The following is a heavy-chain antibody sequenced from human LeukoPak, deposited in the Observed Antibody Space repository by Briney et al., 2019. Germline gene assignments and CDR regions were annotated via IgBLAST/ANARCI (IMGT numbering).Heavy chain of an antibody. Sequence: SETLSLTCTVSGGSISSYYWSWIRQPPGKGLEWIGYIYTSGSTNYNPSLKSRVTISVDTSKNQFSLKLSSVTAADTAVYYCAKDSPGIAVAGTTPDYWGQGTLVTVSS. CDR1: GGSISSYY. CDR2: IYTSGST. CDR3: AKDSPGIAVAGTTPDY. J-gene: IGHJ4*02. D-gene: IGHD6-19*01. V-gene: IGHV4-4*09.